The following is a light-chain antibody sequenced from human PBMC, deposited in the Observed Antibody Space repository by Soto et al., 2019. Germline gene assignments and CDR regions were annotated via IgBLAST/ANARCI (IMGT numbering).Light chain of an antibody. CDR2: QAS. CDR3: LQYQSYWT. CDR1: QSISRQ. Sequence: DIQMTQSPSTLSVSVGDRVSITCRASQSISRQLAWYQQKPGKAPNLLIYQASNLETWVPSRFTGSGSGIEFTITISRLQPDALATYYCLQYQSYWTFGQGTKVEVK. V-gene: IGKV1-5*03. J-gene: IGKJ1*01.